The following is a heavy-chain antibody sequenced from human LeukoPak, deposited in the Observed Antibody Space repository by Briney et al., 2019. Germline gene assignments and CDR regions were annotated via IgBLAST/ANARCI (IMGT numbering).Heavy chain of an antibody. CDR3: AELGITMIGGV. Sequence: PGGSLRLSCAASGFIFNDYFMGWIRQTPGKGLEWVSYITNNGRKTYYADSIKGRFTISRDNAKNSLYLQMNSLRAEDTAVYYCAELGITMIGGVWGKGTTVTISS. D-gene: IGHD3-10*02. J-gene: IGHJ6*04. V-gene: IGHV3-11*04. CDR1: GFIFNDYF. CDR2: ITNNGRKT.